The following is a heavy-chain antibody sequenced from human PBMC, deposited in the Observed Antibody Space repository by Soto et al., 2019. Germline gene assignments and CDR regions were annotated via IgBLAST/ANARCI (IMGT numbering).Heavy chain of an antibody. D-gene: IGHD6-13*01. CDR2: IIPIFGTA. CDR3: ARGSTHGSSSWYYFDY. Sequence: ASVKVSCKASGGTFSSYAISWVRQAPGQGLEWMGGIIPIFGTANYAQKFQGRVTITADESTSTAYMELSSLRSEDTAVYYCARGSTHGSSSWYYFDYWGQGTLVTVSS. V-gene: IGHV1-69*13. J-gene: IGHJ4*02. CDR1: GGTFSSYA.